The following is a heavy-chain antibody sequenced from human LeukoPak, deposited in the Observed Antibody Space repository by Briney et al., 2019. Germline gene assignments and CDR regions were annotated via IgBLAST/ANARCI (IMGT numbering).Heavy chain of an antibody. CDR3: AKAGRADYSRFDY. V-gene: IGHV3-9*01. D-gene: IGHD4-11*01. CDR1: GFTFDDYA. J-gene: IGHJ4*02. CDR2: ISWNSGSI. Sequence: GGSLRLSCAASGFTFDDYAMHWVRQAPGKGLEWVSGISWNSGSIGYADSVKGRFTISRDNAKNSLYLQMNSLRAEDTALYCCAKAGRADYSRFDYWGQGTLVTVSS.